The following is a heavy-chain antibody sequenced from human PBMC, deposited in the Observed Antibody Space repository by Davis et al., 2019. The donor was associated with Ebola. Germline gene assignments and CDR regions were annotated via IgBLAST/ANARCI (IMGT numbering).Heavy chain of an antibody. CDR1: GDSISGYY. V-gene: IGHV4-4*07. D-gene: IGHD6-19*01. Sequence: SETLSLTCTVSGDSISGYYWSWIRQPAGKGLQWIGRIYSSRSISGSTDYNPSLKSRVTMSMDTPKNQFSLKLSSVTAADTAMYFCATHSSWPYFDYWGQGILVTVSS. CDR3: ATHSSWPYFDY. J-gene: IGHJ4*02. CDR2: IYSSRSISGST.